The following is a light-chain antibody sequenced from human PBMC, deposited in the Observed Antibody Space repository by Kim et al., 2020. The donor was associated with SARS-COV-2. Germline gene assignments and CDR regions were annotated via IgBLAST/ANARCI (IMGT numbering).Light chain of an antibody. V-gene: IGLV2-23*02. J-gene: IGLJ3*02. CDR3: SSYAGSSTWV. CDR1: TSDVGSYNL. CDR2: EVT. Sequence: QSALTQPASVSGSPGQSITISCTGTTSDVGSYNLVSWFQQHPGKAPKLMIFEVTKRPSGVSNHFSGSKSGTTASLTISGLQAEDEADYYCSSYAGSSTWVFGGGTKVTVL.